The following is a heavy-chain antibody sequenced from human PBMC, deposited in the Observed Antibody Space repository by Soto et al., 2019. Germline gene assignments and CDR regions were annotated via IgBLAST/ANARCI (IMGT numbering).Heavy chain of an antibody. CDR2: ISWDGGST. Sequence: EVQLVESGGVVVQPGGSLRLSCAASGFTFDDYTMHWVRQAPGKGLEWVSLISWDGGSTYYAVSVKGRFTISTDNNKNSPYQQMNNLRTEDTDLYYCAKAYYSNSYYFDYWGQGTLVTVSS. D-gene: IGHD3-22*01. V-gene: IGHV3-43*01. CDR1: GFTFDDYT. J-gene: IGHJ4*02. CDR3: AKAYYSNSYYFDY.